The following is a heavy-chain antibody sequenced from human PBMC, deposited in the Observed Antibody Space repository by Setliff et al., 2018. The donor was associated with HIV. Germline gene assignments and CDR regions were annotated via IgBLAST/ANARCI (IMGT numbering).Heavy chain of an antibody. Sequence: SETLSLTCAVSDYSVLNDNYWGWIRQSPGKGLEWIGSVHHDGSTYYNPSLESRVTTTIDTSKNQFSRNLTSVTAADTAVYYCARQPEAYYYDGGVYFPGPYFDYWGQGAPVTVSS. J-gene: IGHJ4*02. CDR1: DYSVLNDNY. CDR2: VHHDGST. V-gene: IGHV4-38-2*01. D-gene: IGHD3-22*01. CDR3: ARQPEAYYYDGGVYFPGPYFDY.